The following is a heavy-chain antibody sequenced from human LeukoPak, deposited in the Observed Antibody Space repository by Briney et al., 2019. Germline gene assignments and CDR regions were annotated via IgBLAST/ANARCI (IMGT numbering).Heavy chain of an antibody. V-gene: IGHV3-74*03. CDR3: AGRLYYDTSGSPFDL. D-gene: IGHD3-22*01. CDR2: IHGEGSDI. J-gene: IGHJ4*02. Sequence: GGSLRLSCAASGFTFRNFWMSWIRQPPGKGLLWLSRIHGEGSDIEYADAVRGRFTISRDNAKNTLYLQMDSLTAEDTAVYYCAGRLYYDTSGSPFDLWGQGTLVTVSS. CDR1: GFTFRNFW.